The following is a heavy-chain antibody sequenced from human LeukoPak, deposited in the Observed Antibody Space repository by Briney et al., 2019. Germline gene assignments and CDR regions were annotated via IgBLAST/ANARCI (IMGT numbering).Heavy chain of an antibody. CDR2: ISSSGSTI. D-gene: IGHD2-2*02. Sequence: AGGSLRLSCAASGFTFSDYYMSWIRQAPGKGLEWVSYISSSGSTIYYADSVKGRFTISRDNAKNSLYLQMNSLRAEDTAVYYCAGYCSSTSCYTVDYWGQGTLVTVSS. CDR3: AGYCSSTSCYTVDY. V-gene: IGHV3-11*01. J-gene: IGHJ4*02. CDR1: GFTFSDYY.